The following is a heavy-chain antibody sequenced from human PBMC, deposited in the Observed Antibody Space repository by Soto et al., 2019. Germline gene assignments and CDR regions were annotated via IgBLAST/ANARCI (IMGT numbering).Heavy chain of an antibody. V-gene: IGHV1-46*01. CDR3: ARDTLRFWSGYYSYYYYGMDV. CDR1: GYTFTSYY. J-gene: IGHJ6*02. D-gene: IGHD3-3*01. CDR2: INPSGGST. Sequence: ASVKVSCKASGYTFTSYYMHWVRQAPGQGLEWMGIINPSGGSTSCAQKFQGRVTMTRDTSTSTVYMELSSLRSEDTAVYYCARDTLRFWSGYYSYYYYGMDVWGQGTTVTVSS.